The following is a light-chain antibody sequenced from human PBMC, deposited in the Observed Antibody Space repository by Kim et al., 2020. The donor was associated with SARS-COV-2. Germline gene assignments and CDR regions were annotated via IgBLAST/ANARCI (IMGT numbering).Light chain of an antibody. J-gene: IGLJ3*02. CDR3: NSRDSSGNHLTWV. CDR1: SLRNCY. Sequence: GQTVRITCQGDSLRNCYASWYQQEPGQAPVFVIYDEDDRPAGIPDRFSGSSSGNTAYLAITGAKAEDEADYYCNSRDSSGNHLTWVFGGGTQLTVL. CDR2: DED. V-gene: IGLV3-19*01.